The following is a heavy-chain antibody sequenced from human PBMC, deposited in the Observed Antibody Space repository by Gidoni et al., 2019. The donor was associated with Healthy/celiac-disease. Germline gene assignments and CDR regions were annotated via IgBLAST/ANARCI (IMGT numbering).Heavy chain of an antibody. CDR3: ARAYYYGSGRIDY. D-gene: IGHD3-10*01. V-gene: IGHV4-34*01. Sequence: QVQLQQWGAGLLKPSETLSLPCAGYGGSFSDYQWNWIRQPPGKGLERIGEIKHSGSTNYNPSLKSRVTISVHTSKNQFSLSLNSVTAADTAVYYCARAYYYGSGRIDYWGQGTLVTVSS. J-gene: IGHJ4*02. CDR2: IKHSGST. CDR1: GGSFSDYQ.